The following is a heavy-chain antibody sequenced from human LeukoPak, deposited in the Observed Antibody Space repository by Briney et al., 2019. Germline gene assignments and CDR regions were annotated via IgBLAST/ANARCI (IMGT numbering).Heavy chain of an antibody. CDR1: GFTFSNYG. J-gene: IGHJ6*03. D-gene: IGHD4-23*01. CDR3: ATAVGRLSYMDV. Sequence: PGGSLRLSCAASGFTFSNYGMHWVRQAPGKGLDWVAFIPYDGSNKFYADSVKGRFTISRDNSKNTLYLQMNSLRAEDTAVYYCATAVGRLSYMDVWGKGTTVTVSS. CDR2: IPYDGSNK. V-gene: IGHV3-30*02.